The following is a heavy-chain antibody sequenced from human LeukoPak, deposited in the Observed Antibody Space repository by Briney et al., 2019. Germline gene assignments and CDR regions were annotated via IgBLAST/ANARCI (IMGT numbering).Heavy chain of an antibody. D-gene: IGHD3-3*01. CDR2: ISGSGGST. J-gene: IGHJ3*02. V-gene: IGHV3-23*01. CDR1: GFTFSSYA. Sequence: GGSLRLSCAASGFTFSSYAMSWVRQAPGKGLEWVSAISGSGGSTYYADSVKGRFTISRDNSKNTLYLQMNSLRAEDTAVYYCAKSNTISGTGGGAFDIWGQGTMVTVSS. CDR3: AKSNTISGTGGGAFDI.